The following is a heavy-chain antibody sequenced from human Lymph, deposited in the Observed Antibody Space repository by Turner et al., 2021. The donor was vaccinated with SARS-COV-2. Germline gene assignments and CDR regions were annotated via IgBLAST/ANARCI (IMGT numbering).Heavy chain of an antibody. D-gene: IGHD5-12*01. CDR3: ARVKGYNGYDLRYYYGMDV. J-gene: IGHJ6*02. CDR2: IWYDVSNK. Sequence: QLQLVESGGGVVQPGRSLSLSCAASGFTFSSYGMHWVRQAPGKGLGWVAVIWYDVSNKYYADAVKGRFTISRDNSKNTLYLQMNSLRAEDTAVYYCARVKGYNGYDLRYYYGMDVWGQGTTVTVSS. CDR1: GFTFSSYG. V-gene: IGHV3-33*01.